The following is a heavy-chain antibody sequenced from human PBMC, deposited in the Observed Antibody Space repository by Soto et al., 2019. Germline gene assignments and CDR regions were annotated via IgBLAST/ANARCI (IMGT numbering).Heavy chain of an antibody. Sequence: QVQLVESGGGVVQPGRSLRLSCAASGFTFSSYGMHWVRQAPGKGLEWVAVISYDGSNKYYADSVKGRFTISRDNSKNTLYLQMNSLRAEDTAVYYCAKDRSHGYNDYWGQGTLLTVSS. CDR1: GFTFSSYG. CDR3: AKDRSHGYNDY. J-gene: IGHJ4*02. D-gene: IGHD5-12*01. V-gene: IGHV3-30*18. CDR2: ISYDGSNK.